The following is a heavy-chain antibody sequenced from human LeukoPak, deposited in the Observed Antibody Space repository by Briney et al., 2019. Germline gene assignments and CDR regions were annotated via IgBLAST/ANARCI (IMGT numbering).Heavy chain of an antibody. CDR3: IRTLIVATSPYMDV. Sequence: GGSLRLSCAPSGFTFSSYWMHSVRQAPGKGLVWVSRVNSDGTGTTYADSVEGRFTVSRDNAKNTVYLQMNSLRAEDTAIYYCIRTLIVATSPYMDVWGKGTTVTVSS. CDR2: VNSDGTGT. D-gene: IGHD5-12*01. V-gene: IGHV3-74*01. CDR1: GFTFSSYW. J-gene: IGHJ6*03.